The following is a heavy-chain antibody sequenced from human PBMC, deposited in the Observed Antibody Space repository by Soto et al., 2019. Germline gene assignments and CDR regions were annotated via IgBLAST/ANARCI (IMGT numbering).Heavy chain of an antibody. CDR2: ISYDGSNK. Sequence: GGSLRLSCAASGFTFSSYVMHWVRQAPGKGLEWVAVISYDGSNKYYADSVKGRFTISRDNSKNTLYLQMNSLRAEDTAVYYCAKGTAGSYWYYYYGMDVWGQATTVTVSS. V-gene: IGHV3-30*18. D-gene: IGHD3-10*01. J-gene: IGHJ6*02. CDR3: AKGTAGSYWYYYYGMDV. CDR1: GFTFSSYV.